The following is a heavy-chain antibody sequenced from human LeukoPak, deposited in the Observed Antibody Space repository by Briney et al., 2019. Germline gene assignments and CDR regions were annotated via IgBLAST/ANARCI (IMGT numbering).Heavy chain of an antibody. CDR1: GYTFTSYG. D-gene: IGHD3-10*01. Sequence: SVKVSCKASGYTFTSYGISWVRQAPGQGLEWMGRIIPILGIANYAQKFQGRVTITADKSTSTAYMELSSLRSEDTAVYYCALRERFPMVRGDNMDYWGQGTLVTVSS. CDR2: IIPILGIA. J-gene: IGHJ4*02. CDR3: ALRERFPMVRGDNMDY. V-gene: IGHV1-69*04.